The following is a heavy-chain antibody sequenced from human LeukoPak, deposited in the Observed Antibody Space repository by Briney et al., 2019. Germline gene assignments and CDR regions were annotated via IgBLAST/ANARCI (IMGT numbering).Heavy chain of an antibody. V-gene: IGHV3-23*01. Sequence: GGSLRLSCAASGFTFSRYAMSWVRQAPGKGLEWASAISGTGDSTYYVDSAKGRFTIARDNSKNTLYLQMNSLRAEDTAVYYCARVAGYFDWPYLDYWGQGTLVTVSS. J-gene: IGHJ4*02. D-gene: IGHD3-9*01. CDR1: GFTFSRYA. CDR2: ISGTGDST. CDR3: ARVAGYFDWPYLDY.